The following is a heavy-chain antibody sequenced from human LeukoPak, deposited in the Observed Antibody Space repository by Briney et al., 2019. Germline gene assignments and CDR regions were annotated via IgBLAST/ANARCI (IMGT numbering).Heavy chain of an antibody. CDR3: ARDSTSWELLPYYFDY. CDR2: ISTYNGNT. V-gene: IGHV1-18*01. D-gene: IGHD1-26*01. Sequence: ASVKVSCKASGYTFTSYGISWVRQAPGQGLEWMGWISTYNGNTNYAQKLQGRVTMTTDTSTSTAYMELRSLRSDDTAVYYCARDSTSWELLPYYFDYWGQGTLVTVSS. CDR1: GYTFTSYG. J-gene: IGHJ4*02.